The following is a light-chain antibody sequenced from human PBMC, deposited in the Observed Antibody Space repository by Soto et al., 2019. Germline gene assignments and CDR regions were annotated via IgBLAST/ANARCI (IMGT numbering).Light chain of an antibody. J-gene: IGLJ1*01. CDR3: CSYAGSYV. CDR1: SSDVGGYNY. CDR2: DVN. V-gene: IGLV2-11*01. Sequence: QSALTQPRSVSGSPGQSVTISCTGTSSDVGGYNYVSWYQQHPGKAPKLMIYDVNKRPSGVPGRFSGSKSGNTASLTISGLQEEDEADYYCCSYAGSYVFGTGTKVTVL.